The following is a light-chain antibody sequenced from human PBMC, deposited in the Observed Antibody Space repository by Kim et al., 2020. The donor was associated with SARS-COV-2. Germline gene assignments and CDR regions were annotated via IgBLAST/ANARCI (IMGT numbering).Light chain of an antibody. CDR1: HNIDDN. CDR3: QQSDAIPHT. Sequence: SASVGDTVSITCRASHNIDDNLNWYQQLPGKAPKLLIYDASNLQSGVPGRFSGGGSGTDFTLTVSGLQPEDFATYYCQQSDAIPHTFGQGTKLEI. V-gene: IGKV1-39*01. J-gene: IGKJ2*01. CDR2: DAS.